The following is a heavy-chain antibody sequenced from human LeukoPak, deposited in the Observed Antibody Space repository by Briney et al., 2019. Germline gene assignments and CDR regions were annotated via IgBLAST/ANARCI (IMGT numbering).Heavy chain of an antibody. J-gene: IGHJ6*03. V-gene: IGHV1-2*02. Sequence: ASVKVSCKASGYTFSGYYMHWVRQAPGQGLEWMGWINPNSGGTNYAQKFQGRVTMTRDTSISTAYMELSRLRSDDTAVYYCATDGGRHSSGYYGFYYYYYMDVWGKGTTVTVSS. CDR2: INPNSGGT. CDR3: ATDGGRHSSGYYGFYYYYYMDV. D-gene: IGHD3-22*01. CDR1: GYTFSGYY.